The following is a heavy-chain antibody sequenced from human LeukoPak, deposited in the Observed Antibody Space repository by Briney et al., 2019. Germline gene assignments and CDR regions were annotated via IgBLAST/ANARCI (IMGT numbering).Heavy chain of an antibody. CDR1: DGSISSYY. Sequence: SETLSLTCTVSDGSISSYYWSWIRQPPGKGLEWIGYIYYSGSTNYNPSLKSRVTISVDTSKNQSSLKLSSVTAADTAVYYCARESLLREPGFRLPAPAAFDIWGQGTMVTVSS. D-gene: IGHD1-26*01. V-gene: IGHV4-59*01. CDR2: IYYSGST. CDR3: ARESLLREPGFRLPAPAAFDI. J-gene: IGHJ3*02.